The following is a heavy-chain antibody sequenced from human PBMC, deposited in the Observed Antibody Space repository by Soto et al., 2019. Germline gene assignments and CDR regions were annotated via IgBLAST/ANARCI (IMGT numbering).Heavy chain of an antibody. CDR2: INHSGLT. J-gene: IGHJ6*02. CDR3: ARQGFGQLHGLVDV. CDR1: GGSITSHY. Sequence: QVQLQESGPGLVKPSETLSLTCSVSGGSITSHYCSWFRQPPGKGLEWIGYINHSGLTSYNPSLKGRVTMSVDTSKNQFSLKVNSVTAADTALYYCARQGFGQLHGLVDVWGPGTTVTVSS. V-gene: IGHV4-59*08. D-gene: IGHD3-10*01.